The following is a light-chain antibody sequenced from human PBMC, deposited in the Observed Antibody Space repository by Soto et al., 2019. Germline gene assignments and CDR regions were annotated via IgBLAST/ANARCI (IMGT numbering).Light chain of an antibody. CDR1: QSVSSN. Sequence: EIVMTQSPGTLSVSPGERATLSCRASQSVSSNLAWYQLKPGQPPKLLIDWASTRKSEVPDRFSGSGSGSDFTLTISSLQAEDVAVYYCQQYYSAPLTFGGGTKVEIK. CDR2: WAS. CDR3: QQYYSAPLT. V-gene: IGKV4-1*01. J-gene: IGKJ4*01.